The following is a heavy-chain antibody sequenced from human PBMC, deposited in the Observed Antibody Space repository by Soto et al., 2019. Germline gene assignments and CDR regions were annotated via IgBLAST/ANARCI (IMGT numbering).Heavy chain of an antibody. CDR2: IKEDGSEK. V-gene: IGHV3-7*01. Sequence: HPGGSLRLSCAASGFTFSSYWMRWVRQAPGKGLEWVANIKEDGSEKYYADSVKGRFTISRDNSKNSLYLQMNSLRAEDTAVYYCARDSFYAVIGDFDYWGQGTLVTVSS. J-gene: IGHJ4*02. CDR3: ARDSFYAVIGDFDY. D-gene: IGHD2-21*01. CDR1: GFTFSSYW.